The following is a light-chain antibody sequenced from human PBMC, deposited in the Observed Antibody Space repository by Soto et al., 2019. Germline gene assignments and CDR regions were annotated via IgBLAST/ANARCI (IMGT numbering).Light chain of an antibody. V-gene: IGKV1-16*01. CDR2: GAS. Sequence: DIQMTQSPSSVSASVGDRVTITFRASQTLSNYLTWFQQKPGKAPKVLIYGASTLQSGVPSRFSGSGSGTEFTLTISSLQPDDFATYYCQQYNSPSWTFGQGTKVDIK. J-gene: IGKJ1*01. CDR1: QTLSNY. CDR3: QQYNSPSWT.